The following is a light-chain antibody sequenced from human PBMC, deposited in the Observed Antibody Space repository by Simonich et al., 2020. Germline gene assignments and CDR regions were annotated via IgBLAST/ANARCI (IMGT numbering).Light chain of an antibody. CDR2: RNT. CDR1: SSNIGSNY. CDR3: AAWDDSLSGWV. V-gene: IGLV1-47*01. Sequence: QSVLTQPPSASGTPGQRVTISCSGSSSNIGSNYVYWYQQLPGTAPKLLIYRNTQRPSGVPDRFSGSKSGTSASLAISGLRSEYESDYYCAAWDDSLSGWVFGGGTKLTVL. J-gene: IGLJ3*02.